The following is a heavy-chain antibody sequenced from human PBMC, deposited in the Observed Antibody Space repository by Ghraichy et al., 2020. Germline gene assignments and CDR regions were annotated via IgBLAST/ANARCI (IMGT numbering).Heavy chain of an antibody. D-gene: IGHD3-10*01. CDR1: GGSFSGYY. CDR3: VRGMWFGESSYRRGMDV. CDR2: ILPSGST. Sequence: SETLSLICAFSGGSFSGYYWSWIRQSPGKGLEWIGEILPSGSTAYNPSLGSRVTISLDASKIHFSLKLSSVTAADTAVYYCVRGMWFGESSYRRGMDVWGQGTTVTVSS. J-gene: IGHJ6*02. V-gene: IGHV4-34*01.